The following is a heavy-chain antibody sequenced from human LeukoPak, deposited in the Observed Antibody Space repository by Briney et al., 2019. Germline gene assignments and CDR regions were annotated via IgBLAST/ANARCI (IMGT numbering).Heavy chain of an antibody. CDR1: GFIFTAYY. Sequence: ASVKVSCKASGFIFTAYYIHWVRQAPGQGLEWVGWINPNNGDANYAQKFQGRVTMTRDTSVSTAYMQLSRLTSDDTAVYYCARDSNSSSSEPDYWGQGTLVTVSS. CDR2: INPNNGDA. CDR3: ARDSNSSSSEPDY. D-gene: IGHD6-6*01. V-gene: IGHV1-2*02. J-gene: IGHJ4*02.